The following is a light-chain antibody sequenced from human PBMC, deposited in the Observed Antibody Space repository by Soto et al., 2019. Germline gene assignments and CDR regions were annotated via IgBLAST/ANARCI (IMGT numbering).Light chain of an antibody. CDR3: QQCYSWPWT. CDR1: EGVGNY. CDR2: DVS. V-gene: IGKV3-11*01. Sequence: DIVLTQSPAILSLSPGERATLSCRASEGVGNYLAWYQQRPGQSPRLLIYDVSNSATGIPSRFSGSGSGADFTLTISSLEPDDFAVYYCQQCYSWPWTFGQGTKVDI. J-gene: IGKJ1*01.